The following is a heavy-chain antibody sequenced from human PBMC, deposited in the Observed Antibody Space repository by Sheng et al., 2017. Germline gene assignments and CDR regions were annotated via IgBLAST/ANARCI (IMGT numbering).Heavy chain of an antibody. V-gene: IGHV4-34*01. CDR1: GGSFSGYY. D-gene: IGHD3-22*01. J-gene: IGHJ4*02. Sequence: QVQLQQWGAGLLKPSETLSLTCAVYGGSFSGYYWSWIRQPPGKGLEWIGEINHSGSTNYNPSLKSRVTISVDTSKNQFSLKLSSVTAADTAVYYCARAGSGYYNYFDYWGQGTLVTGLL. CDR2: INHSGST. CDR3: ARAGSGYYNYFDY.